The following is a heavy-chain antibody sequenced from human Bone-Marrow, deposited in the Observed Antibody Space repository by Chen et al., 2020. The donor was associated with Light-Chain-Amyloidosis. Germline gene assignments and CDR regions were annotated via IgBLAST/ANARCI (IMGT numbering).Heavy chain of an antibody. CDR3: ARGYKFGYY. D-gene: IGHD3-16*01. CDR2: ISSSSSAL. Sequence: QVQLVESGGGLVKPGGSLRLSCAASGFTFSDFYMSWIRQAPGKGLEWISYISSSSSALYYADSVKGRFTISRDNAENSVYLQMDRLRAEDTAVYYCARGYKFGYYWGQGTLVNVSS. V-gene: IGHV3-11*01. CDR1: GFTFSDFY. J-gene: IGHJ4*02.